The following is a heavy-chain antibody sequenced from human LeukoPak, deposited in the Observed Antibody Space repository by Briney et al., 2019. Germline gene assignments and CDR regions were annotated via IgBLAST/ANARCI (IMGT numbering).Heavy chain of an antibody. V-gene: IGHV5-10-1*01. CDR1: GYSFTSYW. D-gene: IGHD6-19*01. CDR3: ARYSSGRAPFDY. J-gene: IGHJ4*02. CDR2: IDPSDSYT. Sequence: GESLKISCKGSGYSFTSYWVSWVRQMPGKGLEWMGRIDPSDSYTNYSPSFQGHVTISADKSISTAYLQWSSLKPSDTAMYYCARYSSGRAPFDYWGQGTLVTVSS.